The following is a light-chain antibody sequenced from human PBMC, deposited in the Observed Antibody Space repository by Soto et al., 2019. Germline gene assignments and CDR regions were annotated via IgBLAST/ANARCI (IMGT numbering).Light chain of an antibody. CDR1: QTISSW. J-gene: IGKJ1*01. Sequence: DIQMTQSPSTLSGSVGDRVTITCRASQTISSWLAWYQQKPGKAPKLLIYKASTLKSGVPSRFGGSGSGTEFTLTISSLPPDDFATYYCQHYNSSSEAFGQGTKVDIK. V-gene: IGKV1-5*03. CDR2: KAS. CDR3: QHYNSSSEA.